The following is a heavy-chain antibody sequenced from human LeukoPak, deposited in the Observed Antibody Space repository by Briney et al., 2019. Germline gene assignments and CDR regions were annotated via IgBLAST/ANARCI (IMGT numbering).Heavy chain of an antibody. CDR3: ASQKTLGYCSGGSCYDYYYYMDV. Sequence: GGSLRLSCAASGFTFSSYEMNWVRQAPGKGLEWVSYISTSGSTIYYADSVKGRFTISRDNAKNSLYLQMNSLRAEDTAVYYCASQKTLGYCSGGSCYDYYYYMDVWGKGTTVTISS. V-gene: IGHV3-48*03. D-gene: IGHD2-15*01. J-gene: IGHJ6*03. CDR2: ISTSGSTI. CDR1: GFTFSSYE.